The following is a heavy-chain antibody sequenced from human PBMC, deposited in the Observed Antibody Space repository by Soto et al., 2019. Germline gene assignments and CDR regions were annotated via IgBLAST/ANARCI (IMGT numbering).Heavy chain of an antibody. CDR2: IYHSGVT. CDR1: GDSSSTSTYS. Sequence: SETLSLTCSFSGDSSSTSTYSWSWIRQPPGKALEWVGFIYHSGVTSYNPSLKSRVSISLDMSNSQCTLNLRSVTAADTAVYYCAGMPYTSGLRFDPWGPGTLVTVSA. CDR3: AGMPYTSGLRFDP. D-gene: IGHD6-19*01. V-gene: IGHV4-30-2*01. J-gene: IGHJ5*02.